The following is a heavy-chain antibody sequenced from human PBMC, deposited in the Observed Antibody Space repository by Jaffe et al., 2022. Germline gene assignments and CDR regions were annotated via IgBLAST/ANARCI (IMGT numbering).Heavy chain of an antibody. Sequence: QLQLQESGSGLVKPSQTLSLTCAVSGGSISSGGYSWSWIRQPPGKGLEWIGYIYHSGSTYYNPSLKSRVTISVDRSKNQFSLKLSSVTAADTAVYYCASKLETRAGYYYYYYMDVWGKGTTVTVSS. CDR1: GGSISSGGYS. V-gene: IGHV4-30-2*01. J-gene: IGHJ6*03. CDR2: IYHSGST. D-gene: IGHD1-1*01. CDR3: ASKLETRAGYYYYYYMDV.